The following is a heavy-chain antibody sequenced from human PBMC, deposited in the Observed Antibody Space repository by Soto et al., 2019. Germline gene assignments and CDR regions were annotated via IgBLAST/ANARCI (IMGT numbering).Heavy chain of an antibody. J-gene: IGHJ3*01. V-gene: IGHV1-18*04. CDR2: ISAYNGDT. Sequence: ASVKVSCKTSGYTFTSHGISWVRWAPGRGLEWMGWISAYNGDTEYAQRVQDRVSMTTDTSTATAYMELRSLRSDDTAVYYCARAFFYQGSDSRGYSFDAFDFWGPGTLVTVSS. CDR1: GYTFTSHG. CDR3: ARAFFYQGSDSRGYSFDAFDF. D-gene: IGHD3-22*01.